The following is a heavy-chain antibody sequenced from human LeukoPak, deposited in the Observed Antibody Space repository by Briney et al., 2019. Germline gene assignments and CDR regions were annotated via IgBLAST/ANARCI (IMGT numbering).Heavy chain of an antibody. CDR2: IRYDGSNK. CDR1: GFTFSSYD. CDR3: AKVGKVAAAVYYFDY. Sequence: PGGSLRLSCAASGFTFSSYDMHWVRQAPGKGLEWVAFIRYDGSNKYYADSVKGRFTISRDNSKNTLYLQMNSLRAEDTAVYYCAKVGKVAAAVYYFDYWGQGTLVTVSS. V-gene: IGHV3-30*02. J-gene: IGHJ4*02. D-gene: IGHD6-13*01.